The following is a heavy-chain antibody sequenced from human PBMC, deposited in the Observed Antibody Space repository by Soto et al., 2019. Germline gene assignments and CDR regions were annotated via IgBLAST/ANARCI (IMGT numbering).Heavy chain of an antibody. CDR1: GFIFSSYG. V-gene: IGHV3-33*01. CDR2: IWYDGSNT. CDR3: ARGLRAAAGRDYFQY. D-gene: IGHD6-13*01. J-gene: IGHJ1*01. Sequence: QVQLVESGGGVVQPGRSLTLSCAASGFIFSSYGMHWVRQAPGKGLQWVAVIWYDGSNTYYADSVKGRFTISRDNSKNTLYLQMNSLSAEDTAVYYCARGLRAAAGRDYFQYWGQGTLVTVSS.